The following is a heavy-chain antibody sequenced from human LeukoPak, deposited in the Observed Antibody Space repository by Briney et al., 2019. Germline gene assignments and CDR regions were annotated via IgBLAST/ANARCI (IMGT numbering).Heavy chain of an antibody. V-gene: IGHV1-69*05. Sequence: GASVKVSCKTSGGTFSSYAISWVRQAPGQGLEWTGRIIPIFGTANYAQKFQGRVTITTDESTSTAYMELSSLRSEDTAVYYCARDTASSFGYFDYWGQGTLVTVSS. CDR2: IIPIFGTA. CDR1: GGTFSSYA. D-gene: IGHD3-10*01. CDR3: ARDTASSFGYFDY. J-gene: IGHJ4*02.